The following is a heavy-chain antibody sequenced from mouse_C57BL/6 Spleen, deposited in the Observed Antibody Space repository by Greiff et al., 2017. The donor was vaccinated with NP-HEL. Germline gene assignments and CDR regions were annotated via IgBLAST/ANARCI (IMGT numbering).Heavy chain of an antibody. D-gene: IGHD1-1*01. CDR1: GYSITSGYY. J-gene: IGHJ4*01. CDR3: ASQGLLRSYYYAMDY. CDR2: ISYDGSN. V-gene: IGHV3-6*01. Sequence: EVKLQESGPGLVKPSQSLSLTCSVTGYSITSGYYWNWIRQFPGNKLEWMGYISYDGSNNYNPSLKNRISITRDTSKNQFFLKLNSVTTEDTATYYGASQGLLRSYYYAMDYWGQGTSVTVAS.